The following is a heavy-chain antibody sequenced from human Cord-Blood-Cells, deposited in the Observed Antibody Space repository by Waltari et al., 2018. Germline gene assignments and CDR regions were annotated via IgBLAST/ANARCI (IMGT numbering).Heavy chain of an antibody. D-gene: IGHD5-12*01. CDR1: GGSISSGSYY. Sequence: QVQLQESGPGLVKPSQTLSLTCTVSGGSISSGSYYWSWIRQPAGKGLAWIGYISTSGSTNYNPSLKSRVTISVDTSKNQFSLKLSSVTAADTAVYYCARAVVATIDYWGQGTLVTVSS. V-gene: IGHV4-61*09. CDR3: ARAVVATIDY. J-gene: IGHJ4*02. CDR2: ISTSGST.